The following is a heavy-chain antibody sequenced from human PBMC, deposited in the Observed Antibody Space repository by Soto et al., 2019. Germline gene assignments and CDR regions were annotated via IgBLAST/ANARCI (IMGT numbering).Heavy chain of an antibody. D-gene: IGHD1-1*01. CDR3: ARGRYGDY. Sequence: QVHLVQSGAEVKKPGASVKVSCKASGYTFTSYGITWARQAPGQGLEWMGWISAHNGNTDYAQKLQGRVIVTRDTSTSTVYMELRSLRSDNTAVYYCARGRYGDYWGQGALVTVSS. CDR2: ISAHNGNT. CDR1: GYTFTSYG. V-gene: IGHV1-18*01. J-gene: IGHJ4*02.